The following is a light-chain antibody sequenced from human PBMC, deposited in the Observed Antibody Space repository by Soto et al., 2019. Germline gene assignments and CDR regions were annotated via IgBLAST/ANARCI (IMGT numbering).Light chain of an antibody. J-gene: IGKJ4*01. CDR3: QQYDSWAPLP. CDR1: QSVASN. CDR2: GAS. Sequence: LTQSTATLSLSRGEKPTTSLRPSQSVASNLAWYQQRRGQAPRLLIYGASSRATGIPARFSGSGSGTEFTLTISILQSEDFAVYYGQQYDSWAPLPFGGGTKVDIK. V-gene: IGKV3-15*01.